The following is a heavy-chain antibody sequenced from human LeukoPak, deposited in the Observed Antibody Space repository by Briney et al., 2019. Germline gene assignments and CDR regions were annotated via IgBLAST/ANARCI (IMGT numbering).Heavy chain of an antibody. CDR2: INWNGGST. CDR1: GFTFDDYG. CDR3: AKDASYSSGWYTQNWFDP. Sequence: PGGSLRLSCAASGFTFDDYGMSWVRQAPGKGLEWVSGINWNGGSTYYADSVKGRFTISRDNSKNTLYLQMNSLRAEDTAVYYCAKDASYSSGWYTQNWFDPWGQGTLVTVSS. D-gene: IGHD6-19*01. J-gene: IGHJ5*02. V-gene: IGHV3-20*04.